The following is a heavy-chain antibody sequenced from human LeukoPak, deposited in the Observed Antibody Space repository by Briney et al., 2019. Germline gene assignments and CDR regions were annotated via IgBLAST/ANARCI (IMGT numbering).Heavy chain of an antibody. V-gene: IGHV1-69*04. CDR2: IIPILGIA. D-gene: IGHD3-22*01. Sequence: ASVKVSCKASGGTFSSYAISWVRQALGQGLEWMGRIIPILGIANYAQKFQGRVTITADKSTSTAYMELSSLRSEDTAVYYCASYTMIVVATHTGDAFDIWGQGTMVTVSS. CDR1: GGTFSSYA. J-gene: IGHJ3*02. CDR3: ASYTMIVVATHTGDAFDI.